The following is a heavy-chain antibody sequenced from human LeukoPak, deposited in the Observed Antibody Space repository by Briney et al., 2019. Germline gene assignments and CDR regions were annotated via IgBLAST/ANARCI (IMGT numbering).Heavy chain of an antibody. CDR3: VKNDGWFHLAQ. D-gene: IGHD6-19*01. CDR1: GFIFSSYS. V-gene: IGHV3-7*03. Sequence: GGSLRLSCAASGFIFSSYSMSWVRQAPGKGLEWVGHIKTDGSETYYLDSLKGRISISRDNTNNALYLQMNSLRVEDTAIYYCVKNDGWFHLAQWGQGTLVTVSS. J-gene: IGHJ4*02. CDR2: IKTDGSET.